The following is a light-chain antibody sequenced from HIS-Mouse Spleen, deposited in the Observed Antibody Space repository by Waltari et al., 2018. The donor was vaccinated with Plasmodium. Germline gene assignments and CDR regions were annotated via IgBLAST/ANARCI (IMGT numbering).Light chain of an antibody. CDR2: DVS. V-gene: IGLV2-14*03. CDR3: SSYTSSSTHVV. J-gene: IGLJ2*01. Sequence: QSALTQPASVSGSPGQSITLSCTGTSRAVGGYNSVSCYQHHPGKAPKLMIYDVSNRPSGVSNRFSGSKSGNTASLTISGLQAEDEADYYCSSYTSSSTHVVFGGGTKLTVL. CDR1: SRAVGGYNS.